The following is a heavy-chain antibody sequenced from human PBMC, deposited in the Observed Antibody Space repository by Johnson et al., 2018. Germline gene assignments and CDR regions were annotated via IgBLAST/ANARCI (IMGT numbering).Heavy chain of an antibody. CDR3: ARGGDYHYEYYMDV. V-gene: IGHV3-66*02. J-gene: IGHJ6*03. CDR1: GFTVSANY. CDR2: IYSAGHT. Sequence: VQLVQSGGGLVQPGGSLRLSCAASGFTVSANYMSWVRQAPGKGLQWVSVIYSAGHTYYADSVKGRFTISGDNSKNTLDLQMNGLRPDDTAVYFCARGGDYHYEYYMDVWGKGTTVTVSS. D-gene: IGHD1-26*01.